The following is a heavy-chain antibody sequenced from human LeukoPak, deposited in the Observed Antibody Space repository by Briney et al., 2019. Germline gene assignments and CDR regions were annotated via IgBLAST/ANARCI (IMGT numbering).Heavy chain of an antibody. CDR3: AKDSGDFWTGYSNDAFDI. D-gene: IGHD3/OR15-3a*01. Sequence: GGSLRLSCAASGFTFSNYAMSWVRQAPGKGLEWVSGISGSAGSTYYADSVKGRFTISRDNSKNTLFLQMNSLRAEDTAVYYCAKDSGDFWTGYSNDAFDIWGQGTMVTVSS. CDR1: GFTFSNYA. V-gene: IGHV3-23*01. CDR2: ISGSAGST. J-gene: IGHJ3*02.